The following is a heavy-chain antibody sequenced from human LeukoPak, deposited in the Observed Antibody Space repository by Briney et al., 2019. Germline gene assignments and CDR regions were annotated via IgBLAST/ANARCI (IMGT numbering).Heavy chain of an antibody. CDR2: IYSGGST. CDR3: ARESLDLPDY. V-gene: IGHV3-66*01. J-gene: IGHJ4*02. Sequence: GGSLRLSCAASGFTFSSYWMSWVRQAPGKGLEWVSVIYSGGSTYYADSVKGRFTISRDNSKNTLYLQMNSLRAEDTAVYYCARESLDLPDYWGQGTLVTVSS. CDR1: GFTFSSYW.